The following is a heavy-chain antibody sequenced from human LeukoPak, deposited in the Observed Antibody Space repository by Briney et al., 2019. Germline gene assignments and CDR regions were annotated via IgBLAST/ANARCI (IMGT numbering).Heavy chain of an antibody. J-gene: IGHJ4*02. CDR1: GGSISSGGYS. CDR3: ARGGYDSSSPFDY. CDR2: IYHSGST. V-gene: IGHV4-30-2*01. Sequence: SETLSLTCAVSGGSISSGGYSWSWIRQPPGKGLEWIGYIYHSGSTYYNPSLKSRVTISVDRSKNQFSLKLSSVTAADTAVYYCARGGYDSSSPFDYWGQGTLDTVSS. D-gene: IGHD3-22*01.